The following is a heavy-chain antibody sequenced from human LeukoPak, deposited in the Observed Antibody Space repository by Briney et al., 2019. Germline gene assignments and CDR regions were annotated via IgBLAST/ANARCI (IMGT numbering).Heavy chain of an antibody. CDR1: GFTFRSYW. V-gene: IGHV3-7*01. D-gene: IGHD4-23*01. CDR3: ARILRWSGWYFDL. J-gene: IGHJ2*01. CDR2: IKEDGSEK. Sequence: GGSLRLSCAASGFTFRSYWMHWVRQAPGKGLEWVANIKEDGSEKSYVDSVKGRFTISRDNAKNSLYLQMNSLRAEDTAVYYCARILRWSGWYFDLWGRGTLVTVSS.